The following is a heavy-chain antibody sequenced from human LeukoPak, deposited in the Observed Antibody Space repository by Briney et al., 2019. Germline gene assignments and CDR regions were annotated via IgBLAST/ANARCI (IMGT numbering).Heavy chain of an antibody. Sequence: SETLSLTCTVSGGSISSSSYYWGWIRQPPGKGLEWIGSIYYSGRTYYNPSLKSRVTISVDTSKNQFSLKLSSVTAADTAVYYCARLYDYVWGSYRYSFFDYWGQGTLVTVSS. CDR2: IYYSGRT. CDR3: ARLYDYVWGSYRYSFFDY. CDR1: GGSISSSSYY. D-gene: IGHD3-16*02. V-gene: IGHV4-39*01. J-gene: IGHJ4*02.